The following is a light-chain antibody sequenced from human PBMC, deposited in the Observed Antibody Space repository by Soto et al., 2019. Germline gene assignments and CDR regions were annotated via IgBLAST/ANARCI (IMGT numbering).Light chain of an antibody. Sequence: EIVLTQSPATLSLSPGARATLSCRASQSVSSYLAWYQQKPGQAPRLLIYAASNRATGIPARFSGSGSGTDVTLTISSLEPEDFAVYYCQQRNNWPPGYTFGQGTKLEIK. J-gene: IGKJ2*01. CDR1: QSVSSY. CDR3: QQRNNWPPGYT. CDR2: AAS. V-gene: IGKV3-11*01.